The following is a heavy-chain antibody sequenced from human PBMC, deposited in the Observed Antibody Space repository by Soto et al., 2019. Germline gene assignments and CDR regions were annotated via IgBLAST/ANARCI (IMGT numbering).Heavy chain of an antibody. Sequence: EVQLVESGGGLVQPGGSLRLSCAASGLTFSSHLMYWVRQAPGKGLVWVAHINGDGSTTTYADSVKGRFTISRDNAKNTLYLQMNNLGVEDMAVYYCSGAGGIWGQGTMVTVSS. D-gene: IGHD3-10*01. CDR1: GLTFSSHL. CDR3: SGAGGI. V-gene: IGHV3-74*01. CDR2: INGDGSTT. J-gene: IGHJ3*02.